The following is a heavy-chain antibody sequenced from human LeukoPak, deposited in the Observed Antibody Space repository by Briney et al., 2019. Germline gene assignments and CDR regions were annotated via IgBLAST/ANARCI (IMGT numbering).Heavy chain of an antibody. CDR1: GFTFSTYW. V-gene: IGHV3-74*01. CDR2: IKGDGSTT. CDR3: AKSDWFDP. J-gene: IGHJ5*02. Sequence: PGGSLRLSCAASGFTFSTYWMHWVRQAPGKGLMWVSRIKGDGSTTSYADSVKGRFTISRDNAKNTLYLQMNSLRVEDTAVYYCAKSDWFDPWGQGTLVTVSS.